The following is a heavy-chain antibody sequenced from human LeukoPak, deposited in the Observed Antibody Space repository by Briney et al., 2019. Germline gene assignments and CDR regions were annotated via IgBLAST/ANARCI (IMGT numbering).Heavy chain of an antibody. Sequence: GASVKVSCKASGYTFSNYAMHWVRQAPGQRLEWMGWINAGNGNTKNSQKFQGRVTIIRDTSASTAYMELSSLRSEDTAVYYCARGSGYDRPYYYYGMDVWGQGTTVTVSS. CDR1: GYTFSNYA. J-gene: IGHJ6*02. D-gene: IGHD5-12*01. CDR2: INAGNGNT. V-gene: IGHV1-3*01. CDR3: ARGSGYDRPYYYYGMDV.